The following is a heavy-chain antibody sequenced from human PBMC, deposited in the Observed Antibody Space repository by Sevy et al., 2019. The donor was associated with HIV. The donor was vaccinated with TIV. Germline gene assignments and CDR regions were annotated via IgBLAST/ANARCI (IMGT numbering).Heavy chain of an antibody. CDR3: ARDPSTSKITMVRGLFDY. Sequence: ASVKVSCKASGYTFTGYYMHWVRQAPGQGLEWMGWINPNSGGTNYAQTFQGRVTMTRDTSISTAYMELSRLRSDDTAVYYCARDPSTSKITMVRGLFDYWGQGTLVTVSS. CDR1: GYTFTGYY. V-gene: IGHV1-2*02. D-gene: IGHD3-10*01. J-gene: IGHJ4*02. CDR2: INPNSGGT.